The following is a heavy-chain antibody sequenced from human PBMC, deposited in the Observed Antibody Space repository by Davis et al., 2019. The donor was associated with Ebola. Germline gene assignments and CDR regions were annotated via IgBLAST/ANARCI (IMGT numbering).Heavy chain of an antibody. CDR2: ISSSGSTI. Sequence: GESLKISCAASGFTFSSYEMNWVRQAPGKGLEWVSYISSSGSTIYYADSVKGRFTISRDNAKNSLYLQMNSLRAEDTAVYYCASTMVGGASGEGHWGQGTLVTVPS. D-gene: IGHD3-10*01. J-gene: IGHJ4*02. CDR3: ASTMVGGASGEGH. CDR1: GFTFSSYE. V-gene: IGHV3-48*03.